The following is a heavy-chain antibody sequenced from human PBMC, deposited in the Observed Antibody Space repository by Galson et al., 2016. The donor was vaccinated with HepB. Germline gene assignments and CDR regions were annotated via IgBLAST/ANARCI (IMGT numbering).Heavy chain of an antibody. D-gene: IGHD2-21*02. CDR1: EYKFTSYW. CDR2: IYPGDSDT. CDR3: ARQTAEGSFDY. Sequence: QSGAEVKKPGESLKISCKVSEYKFTSYWIGWVRQMPEKGLEWMGTIYPGDSDTRYSPSLQGQVAISADKSTSTTYLQWSSLRASDTAMYYCARQTAEGSFDYWGQGTLVTVSS. V-gene: IGHV5-51*01. J-gene: IGHJ4*02.